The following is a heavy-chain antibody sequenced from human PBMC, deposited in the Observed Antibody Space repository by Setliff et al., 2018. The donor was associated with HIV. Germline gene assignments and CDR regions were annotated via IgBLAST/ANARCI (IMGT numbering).Heavy chain of an antibody. CDR3: AKTIGRYFDIFDN. Sequence: PSETLSLTCTVSGGSISSTSYYWGWIRQPPGKGLEWIGSIYYTGRSFHNPSLKSRVTTSVDTPKNQFSLKLNSVTAADTAVYYCAKTIGRYFDIFDNWGQGTRVTVSS. CDR2: IYYTGRS. CDR1: GGSISSTSYY. D-gene: IGHD3-9*01. V-gene: IGHV4-39*01. J-gene: IGHJ4*02.